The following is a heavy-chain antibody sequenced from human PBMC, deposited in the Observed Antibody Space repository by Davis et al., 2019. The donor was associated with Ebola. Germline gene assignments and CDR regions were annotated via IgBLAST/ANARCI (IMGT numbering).Heavy chain of an antibody. V-gene: IGHV1-18*01. CDR3: ARDGLVIPIDY. D-gene: IGHD3/OR15-3a*01. Sequence: AASVKVSCKASGYTFTSYDISWVRQAPGQGLEWMGWISAYNGNTNYAQKLQGRVTITTDTSASTAYLDLSSLRSDDTAVYYCARDGLVIPIDYWGQGTLVTVSS. CDR1: GYTFTSYD. J-gene: IGHJ4*02. CDR2: ISAYNGNT.